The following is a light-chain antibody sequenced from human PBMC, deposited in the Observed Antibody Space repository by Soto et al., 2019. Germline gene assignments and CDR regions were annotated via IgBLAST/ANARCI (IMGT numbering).Light chain of an antibody. Sequence: QSVLTQPPSASGTPGQRVTISCSGSNSNIGSNSIYWYQQLPGTAPKLLIYGNNQRPSGVPDRFSGSKSGTSASLAISGLRTEDEADYYCAAWDDSLSGPVFGGGTKLTVL. CDR2: GNN. J-gene: IGLJ3*02. V-gene: IGLV1-47*02. CDR1: NSNIGSNS. CDR3: AAWDDSLSGPV.